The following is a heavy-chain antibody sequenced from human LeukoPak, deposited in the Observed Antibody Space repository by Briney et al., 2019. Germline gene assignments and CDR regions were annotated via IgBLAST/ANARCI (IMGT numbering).Heavy chain of an antibody. V-gene: IGHV3-74*03. Sequence: PGGSLRLSCVGSGFTISNYWMHWVRQAPGTGLVWVSRIHPDGSITTYADSVKGRFTISRDNAENTLYLQMNSLRAEDTAVYYCAPQQTYSPYNWFDPWGQGTLVTVSS. CDR2: IHPDGSIT. J-gene: IGHJ5*02. CDR1: GFTISNYW. D-gene: IGHD5-12*01. CDR3: APQQTYSPYNWFDP.